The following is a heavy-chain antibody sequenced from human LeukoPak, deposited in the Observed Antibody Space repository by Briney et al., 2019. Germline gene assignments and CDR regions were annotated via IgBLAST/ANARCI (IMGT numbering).Heavy chain of an antibody. V-gene: IGHV3-23*01. D-gene: IGHD2/OR15-2a*01. J-gene: IGHJ4*02. CDR1: GFTFRAYA. CDR3: AKGGQQDIVRGDYFDN. Sequence: GGSLRLSCSASGFTFRAYAMTWVRQAPGKGLEWVAALGPTGRSTYYADSVKGRLTISRDNSKNTVYLQMNSLRADDTAVFYCAKGGQQDIVRGDYFDNWGQGAPVTVSS. CDR2: LGPTGRST.